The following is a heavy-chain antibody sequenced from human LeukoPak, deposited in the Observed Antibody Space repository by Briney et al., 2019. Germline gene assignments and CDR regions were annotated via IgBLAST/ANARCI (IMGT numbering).Heavy chain of an antibody. V-gene: IGHV4-39*01. CDR2: IYYSGST. J-gene: IGHJ4*02. Sequence: SETLSLTCTVSGGSISSSSYYWGWIRQPPGKGLEWIGSIYYSGSTYYNPSLKSRVTISVDTSKNQFSLKLSSVTAADTAVYYCARHGWFGGFQIWGQGTLVTVSS. CDR3: ARHGWFGGFQI. D-gene: IGHD3-10*01. CDR1: GGSISSSSYY.